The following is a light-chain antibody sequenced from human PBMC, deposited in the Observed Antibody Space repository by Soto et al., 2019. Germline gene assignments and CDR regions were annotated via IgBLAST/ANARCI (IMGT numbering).Light chain of an antibody. CDR2: GAS. Sequence: EIVLTQSPGTLSLSPGERATLSCRASQSVNKHLAWYQQKPGQAPRLLIYGASNRATGIPARFSGSGSGTEFALTISSLQSEDFALYYCQQYKNWPPITFGQGTRLEI. CDR3: QQYKNWPPIT. CDR1: QSVNKH. J-gene: IGKJ5*01. V-gene: IGKV3-15*01.